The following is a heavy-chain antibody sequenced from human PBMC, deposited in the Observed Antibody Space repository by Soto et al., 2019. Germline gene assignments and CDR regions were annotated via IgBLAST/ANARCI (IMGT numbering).Heavy chain of an antibody. CDR1: GYIFINYY. J-gene: IGHJ4*02. V-gene: IGHV1-46*01. D-gene: IGHD6-13*01. Sequence: QVHLVQSGAEVKKPGASVKVSCKASGYIFINYYIHWVRQAPGQGLEWLGIINPNGGSTNYAQKLRGRVTMARDTSSSTVYMDLSSLRSDDTAGYSCARDLAAADYWGQGTLVTVSS. CDR3: ARDLAAADY. CDR2: INPNGGST.